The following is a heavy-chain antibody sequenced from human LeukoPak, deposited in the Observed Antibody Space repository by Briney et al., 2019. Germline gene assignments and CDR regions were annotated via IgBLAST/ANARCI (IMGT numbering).Heavy chain of an antibody. J-gene: IGHJ6*02. V-gene: IGHV3-9*01. CDR3: AKDRGSSGWSTTLYYYYYDMDV. CDR2: ISWNSGSI. CDR1: GFTFDDYA. D-gene: IGHD6-19*01. Sequence: GRSLRLSCAASGFTFDDYAMHWVRQAPGKGLEWVSGISWNSGSIGYADSVKGRFTISRDNAKNSLYLQMNSLRAEDTALYYCAKDRGSSGWSTTLYYYYYDMDVWGQGTTVTVSS.